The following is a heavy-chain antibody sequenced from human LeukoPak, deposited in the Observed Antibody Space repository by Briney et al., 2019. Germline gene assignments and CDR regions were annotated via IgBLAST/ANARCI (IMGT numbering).Heavy chain of an antibody. V-gene: IGHV4-59*11. Sequence: SETLSLTCAVSADSFSSHYWTWIRQPPGKGLEWIGYISYIGSTNYNPSLKSRVTISIDTSKNQFSLKLSSVTAADMAVYYCARDLVTVTKGFDIWGQGTMVSVSS. CDR3: ARDLVTVTKGFDI. J-gene: IGHJ3*02. CDR1: ADSFSSHY. CDR2: ISYIGST. D-gene: IGHD4-17*01.